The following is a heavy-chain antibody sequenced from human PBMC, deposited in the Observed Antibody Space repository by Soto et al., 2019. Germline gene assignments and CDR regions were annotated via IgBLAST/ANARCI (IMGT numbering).Heavy chain of an antibody. CDR1: GLTFGTGW. CDR3: ARDRAYSSFDY. D-gene: IGHD4-4*01. V-gene: IGHV3-7*03. CDR2: INPDGSTT. J-gene: IGHJ4*02. Sequence: PGGSLRLSCAASGLTFGTGWMSWVRQAPGKGLEWVATINPDGSTTDHVDSVKGRFTVSRDNAKTSLYLQMNSLRVEDTAVYYCARDRAYSSFDYWGQGTRVTVS.